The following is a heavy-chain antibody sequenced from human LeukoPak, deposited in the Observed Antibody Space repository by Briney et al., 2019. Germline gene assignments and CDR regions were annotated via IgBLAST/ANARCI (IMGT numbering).Heavy chain of an antibody. CDR3: ARFFYYHASCPPF. V-gene: IGHV4-39*01. Sequence: SETLSLTCTVSGGYISTSNYYWGWIRQSPGKGLEWIGNIYYSGSTYYNPSLKSRVSLSIDTSMNQFSLKVNSLTVADTAVYYCARFFYYHASCPPFWGQGTLVAVSS. D-gene: IGHD3-10*01. CDR1: GGYISTSNYY. J-gene: IGHJ4*02. CDR2: IYYSGST.